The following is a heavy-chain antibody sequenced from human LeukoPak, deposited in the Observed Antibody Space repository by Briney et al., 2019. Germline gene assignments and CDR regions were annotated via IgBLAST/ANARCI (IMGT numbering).Heavy chain of an antibody. D-gene: IGHD3/OR15-3a*01. CDR2: IIPMFGTT. J-gene: IGHJ4*02. Sequence: SVKVSCKASGGSFNNYGVSWVRQAPGQGLEWMGRIIPMFGTTIYAEKFQGRVTISADKSTDTAYVEVSRLSSDDQAVYYCATDLQSDFWTGYYWDFWGQGTLVTVSS. V-gene: IGHV1-69*06. CDR1: GGSFNNYG. CDR3: ATDLQSDFWTGYYWDF.